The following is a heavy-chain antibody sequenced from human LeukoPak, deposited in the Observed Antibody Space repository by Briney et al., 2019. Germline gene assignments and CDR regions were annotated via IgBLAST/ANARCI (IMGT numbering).Heavy chain of an antibody. Sequence: EGSLRLSCAASGFSFSSYAMNWVRQAPGKGLEWVSAISVRGGTINYADSVKGRFTISRDNAKNSLYLQMNSLRAEDTAVYYCGSIGSSWYEDYCGQGTLVTVSS. V-gene: IGHV3-23*01. J-gene: IGHJ4*02. D-gene: IGHD6-13*01. CDR1: GFSFSSYA. CDR2: ISVRGGTI. CDR3: GSIGSSWYEDY.